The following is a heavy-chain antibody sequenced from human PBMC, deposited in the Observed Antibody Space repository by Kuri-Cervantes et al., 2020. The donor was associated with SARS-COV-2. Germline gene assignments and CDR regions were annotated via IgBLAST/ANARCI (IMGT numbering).Heavy chain of an antibody. V-gene: IGHV3-30*18. D-gene: IGHD2-15*01. CDR2: ISYDGNNK. Sequence: LSLTCAASGFTFTSHAMHWVRQAPGSGLEWVALISYDGNNKFYADSVKGRFTISRDNSKNTLYLQMNSLRAEDTAVYYCAKDQHGIVVVVAAIDYWGQGALVTVSS. CDR3: AKDQHGIVVVVAAIDY. J-gene: IGHJ4*02. CDR1: GFTFTSHA.